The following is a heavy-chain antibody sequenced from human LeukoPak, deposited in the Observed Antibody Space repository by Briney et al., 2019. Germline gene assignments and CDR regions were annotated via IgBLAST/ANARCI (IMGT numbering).Heavy chain of an antibody. CDR3: ARRASTERGHSYGLDY. D-gene: IGHD5-18*01. Sequence: GGPLRLSCVVSGFTFSNYNMNWVRQAPGKGLEWVSSIGRSDTYIYYADSVTGRFTISRDNAKNSLYLQMSSLRAEDTAVYFCARRASTERGHSYGLDYWGQGALVTVSS. CDR1: GFTFSNYN. J-gene: IGHJ4*02. V-gene: IGHV3-21*01. CDR2: IGRSDTYI.